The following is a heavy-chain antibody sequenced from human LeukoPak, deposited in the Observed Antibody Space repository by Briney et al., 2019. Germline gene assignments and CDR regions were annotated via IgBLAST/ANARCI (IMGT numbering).Heavy chain of an antibody. CDR1: GFSFTTYA. Sequence: GGSLRLSCAASGFSFTTYAMSWVRQAPGKGLEWVSAISGGGDRTFYAESVMGRFTISRDNYKDTVDLQMNSLRAEDTAIYYCAKDWSCSDWGQGTLVTVSS. V-gene: IGHV3-23*01. J-gene: IGHJ4*02. CDR3: AKDWSCSD. D-gene: IGHD2-15*01. CDR2: ISGGGDRT.